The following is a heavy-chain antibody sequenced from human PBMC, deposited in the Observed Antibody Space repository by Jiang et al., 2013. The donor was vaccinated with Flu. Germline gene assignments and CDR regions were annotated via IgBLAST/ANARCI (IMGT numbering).Heavy chain of an antibody. CDR3: ARDRGAWYFDL. Sequence: GLVKPSETLSLTCTVSGGSVSSGSYYWNWIRQPQGRDWSGLGISITWEHQLXPSLKSRVTISVDTSKNQFSLKLSSVTAADTAVYYCARDRGAWYFDLWGRGTLVTVSS. V-gene: IGHV4-61*01. CDR2: SITWEH. J-gene: IGHJ2*01. CDR1: GGSVSSGSYY. D-gene: IGHD3-16*01.